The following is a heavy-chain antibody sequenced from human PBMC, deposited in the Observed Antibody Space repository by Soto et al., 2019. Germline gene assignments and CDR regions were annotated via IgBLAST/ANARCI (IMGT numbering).Heavy chain of an antibody. CDR2: IYHSGST. V-gene: IGHV4-4*02. Sequence: SETLSLTCAVSGGSISSSYWWSWVRQPPGKGLEWIGEIYHSGSTNYNPSPKRRVTISVDKSKNQFSLKLSSVTAADTAVYSCARVSGSYYYGMDVWGQGTTVT. CDR3: ARVSGSYYYGMDV. CDR1: GGSISSSYW. J-gene: IGHJ6*02. D-gene: IGHD3-10*01.